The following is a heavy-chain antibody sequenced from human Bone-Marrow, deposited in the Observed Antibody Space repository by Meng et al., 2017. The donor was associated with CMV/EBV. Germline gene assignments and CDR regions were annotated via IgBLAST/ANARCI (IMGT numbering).Heavy chain of an antibody. J-gene: IGHJ4*02. CDR3: ACHYGSGSYYNGPKY. V-gene: IGHV3-21*01. CDR1: GFTFSSYS. D-gene: IGHD3-10*01. CDR2: ISSSSSYI. Sequence: GGSLRLSCAASGFTFSSYSMNWVRQAPGKGLEWVSSISSSSSYIYYADSVKGRFTISRGNAKNSLYLQMNSLRAEDTAVYYCACHYGSGSYYNGPKYWGQGTLVAFSS.